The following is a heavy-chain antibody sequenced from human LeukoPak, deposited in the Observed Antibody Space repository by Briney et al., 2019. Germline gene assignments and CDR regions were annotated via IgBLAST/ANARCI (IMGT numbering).Heavy chain of an antibody. Sequence: GGSLRLSCGASGFSFSNFWMSWIRQAPGKGLERVANMNPDGSATYYLDSVKGRFTISRDNAKTSVYLQMNSLRPDDTAVYYRATTLVEVPGHSDLFDFWGQGTLVTVSS. J-gene: IGHJ4*02. CDR2: MNPDGSAT. CDR1: GFSFSNFW. V-gene: IGHV3-7*01. D-gene: IGHD2-2*01. CDR3: ATTLVEVPGHSDLFDF.